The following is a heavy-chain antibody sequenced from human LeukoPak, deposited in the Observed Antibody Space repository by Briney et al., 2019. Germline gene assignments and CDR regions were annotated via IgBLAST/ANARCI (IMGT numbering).Heavy chain of an antibody. Sequence: GASVKVSCKTSRYTFTSDINWVRQATGQGLEKMGWMNPSSGNTDYAPKFQGRVTMTRDISIRTAYMELSSLRSEDTAVYYCARGAVSRDCSGGSCYHFDIWGQGTMVTVSS. V-gene: IGHV1-8*01. CDR3: ARGAVSRDCSGGSCYHFDI. J-gene: IGHJ3*02. CDR2: MNPSSGNT. D-gene: IGHD2-15*01. CDR1: RYTFTSD.